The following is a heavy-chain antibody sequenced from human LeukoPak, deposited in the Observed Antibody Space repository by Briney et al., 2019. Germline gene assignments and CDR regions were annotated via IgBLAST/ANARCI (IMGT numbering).Heavy chain of an antibody. D-gene: IGHD6-19*01. CDR1: GGSISSSSYY. J-gene: IGHJ3*02. CDR3: VRLLSSDWYKGTFDI. V-gene: IGHV4-39*01. Sequence: SETLSLTCTVSGGSISSSSYYWGWIRQPPGKGLEWIGSIYYSGSTYYNPSLKSRVTISVDTSKNQFSLKLSSVTAADTAVYYCVRLLSSDWYKGTFDIWGQGTMVTVSS. CDR2: IYYSGST.